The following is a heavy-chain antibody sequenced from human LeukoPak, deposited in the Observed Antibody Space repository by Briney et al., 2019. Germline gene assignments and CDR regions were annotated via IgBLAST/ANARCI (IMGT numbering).Heavy chain of an antibody. CDR3: ARRGLYYDSSGYSHYYFDF. Sequence: TGGSLRLSCAVSGLTVRSNYMTWVRQAPGKGLEWVSEFYGGGSAYYADSVKGRFTISSDNSKNTLYLQMSSLRAEDTAVYYCARRGLYYDSSGYSHYYFDFWGQGTLVTVSS. CDR1: GLTVRSNY. D-gene: IGHD3-22*01. V-gene: IGHV3-53*01. CDR2: FYGGGSA. J-gene: IGHJ4*02.